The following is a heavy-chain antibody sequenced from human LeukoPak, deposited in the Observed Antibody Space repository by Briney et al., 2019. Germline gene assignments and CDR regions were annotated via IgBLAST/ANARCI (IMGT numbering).Heavy chain of an antibody. D-gene: IGHD2-15*01. J-gene: IGHJ4*02. CDR3: ARISQSSGGFYY. CDR1: GGSISNSGGFY. V-gene: IGHV4-31*02. Sequence: KTSQTLSLTCTVSGGSISNSGGFYWSWIRQHPRDCLEWIGVISYRGSTYYNPSLKSRVCMSVDTSRSEFSLRLTSVTDEDTAVYYCARISQSSGGFYYWGQGTLVTVSS. CDR2: ISYRGST.